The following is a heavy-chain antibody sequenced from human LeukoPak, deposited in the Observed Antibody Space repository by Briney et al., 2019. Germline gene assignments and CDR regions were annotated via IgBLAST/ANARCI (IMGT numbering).Heavy chain of an antibody. CDR3: ARVLHSGRSDY. V-gene: IGHV4-59*02. Sequence: SETPSLTCTVSGGSVSPYYWSWIRQPPGKGLEWIGYIHYSGSTKYNPSLKGRVTISVDTSKNQFSLKLSSMTAADTAVYYCARVLHSGRSDYWGQGSLVTVSS. CDR1: GGSVSPYY. CDR2: IHYSGST. J-gene: IGHJ4*02. D-gene: IGHD3-10*01.